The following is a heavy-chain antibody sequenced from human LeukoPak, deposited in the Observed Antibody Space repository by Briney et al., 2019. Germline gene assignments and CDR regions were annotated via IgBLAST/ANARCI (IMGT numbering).Heavy chain of an antibody. CDR3: ARLTMVRGFDY. D-gene: IGHD3-10*01. J-gene: IGHJ4*02. CDR2: INPNSGGT. Sequence: ASVKVSCKASGYTFTSYDINWVRQAPGQGLEWMGWINPNSGGTNYAQKFQGRVTMTRDTSISTAYMELSRLRSDDTAVYYCARLTMVRGFDYWGQGTLVTVSS. CDR1: GYTFTSYD. V-gene: IGHV1-2*02.